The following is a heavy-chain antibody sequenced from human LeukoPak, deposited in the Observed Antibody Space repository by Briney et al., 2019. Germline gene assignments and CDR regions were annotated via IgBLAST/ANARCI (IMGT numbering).Heavy chain of an antibody. D-gene: IGHD6-13*01. V-gene: IGHV3-21*01. J-gene: IGHJ6*03. CDR1: GFTFSSYS. CDR2: ISSRSSCI. CDR3: ARSSYSSSWYTQSFLSDYYMDV. Sequence: GGSLRLSCAASGFTFSSYSMNWVSQAPGKGLEWVSSISSRSSCIYYADSVKGRFTISRDNAENSLYLQMNSLRAEDTAVYYCARSSYSSSWYTQSFLSDYYMDVWGKGTTVTVSS.